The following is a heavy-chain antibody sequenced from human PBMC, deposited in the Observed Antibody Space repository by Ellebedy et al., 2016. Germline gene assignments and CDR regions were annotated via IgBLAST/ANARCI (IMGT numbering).Heavy chain of an antibody. J-gene: IGHJ6*02. V-gene: IGHV3-23*01. D-gene: IGHD3-16*02. CDR3: AKSSVRNLGELSLVSYGMDV. CDR1: GFTFSSYA. Sequence: GGSLRLXCAASGFTFSSYAMSWVRQAPGKGLEWVSGISGSGSSTYYADSVKGRFTISRDNSKNTLYLQMNSLRAEDTAVYYCAKSSVRNLGELSLVSYGMDVWGQGTTVTVSS. CDR2: ISGSGSST.